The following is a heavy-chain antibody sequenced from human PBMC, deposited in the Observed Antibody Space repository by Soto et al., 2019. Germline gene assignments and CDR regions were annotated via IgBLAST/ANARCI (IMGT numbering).Heavy chain of an antibody. V-gene: IGHV1-69*04. CDR2: IIPILGIA. CDR3: ARDRPPLTLVAAYYYYYYMDV. CDR1: GGTFSSYT. Sequence: GASVKVSCKASGGTFSSYTISWVRQAPGQGLEWMGRIIPILGIANYAQKFQGRVTITADKSTSTAYMELSSLRSEDTAVYYCARDRPPLTLVAAYYYYYYMDVWGKGTTVTVSS. D-gene: IGHD2-15*01. J-gene: IGHJ6*03.